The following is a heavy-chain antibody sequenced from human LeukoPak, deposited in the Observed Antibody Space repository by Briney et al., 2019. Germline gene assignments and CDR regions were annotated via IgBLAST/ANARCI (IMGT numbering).Heavy chain of an antibody. J-gene: IGHJ4*02. CDR2: ISYDGSNK. Sequence: GSLRLSCAASGFTFRSYAMHWVRQAPGQGLEWGAVISYDGSNKYYADSVKGRFTISRDNSKNTLYLQMNSLRAEDTAVYYCAREDWNYDGYFDYWGQGTLVTVSS. D-gene: IGHD1-7*01. CDR3: AREDWNYDGYFDY. CDR1: GFTFRSYA. V-gene: IGHV3-30-3*01.